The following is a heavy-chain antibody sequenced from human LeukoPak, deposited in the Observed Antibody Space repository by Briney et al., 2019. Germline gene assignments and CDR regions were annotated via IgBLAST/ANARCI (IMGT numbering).Heavy chain of an antibody. J-gene: IGHJ4*02. D-gene: IGHD6-19*01. CDR2: IYSGGST. CDR1: GFTVSSNY. CDR3: ARDDVVAGNFDY. V-gene: IGHV3-66*01. Sequence: PGGSLRLSCAASGFTVSSNYMSWVRQAPGKGLEWVSAIYSGGSTYYADSVKGRFTISRDNSKNTLYLQMNSLRAEDTAVYYCARDDVVAGNFDYWGQGTLVTVSS.